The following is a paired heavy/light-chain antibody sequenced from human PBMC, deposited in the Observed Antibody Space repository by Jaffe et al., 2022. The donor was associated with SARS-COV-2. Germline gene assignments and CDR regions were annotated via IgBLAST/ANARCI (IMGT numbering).Heavy chain of an antibody. V-gene: IGHV3-15*01. D-gene: IGHD5-18*01. CDR2: IKSRTDGGTA. CDR1: GFLFSHAC. CDR3: ATQDNKVMVPFDY. Sequence: EVQLVESGGVLAKPGGSLRLSCAASGFLFSHACMSWVRQAPGKGLEWVGRIKSRTDGGTADYAAPVKGRFTISRDDSKNTLYLQMNSLRIEDTAVYYCATQDNKVMVPFDYWGQGILVTVSS. J-gene: IGHJ4*02.
Light chain of an antibody. CDR2: DTR. V-gene: IGLV7-46*01. J-gene: IGLJ3*02. Sequence: QAVVTQEPSLTVSPGGTVTLTCGSSTGAVSSGHYPYWFQQKPGQAPRTLIYDTRNKHSWTPARFSGSLLGGKAALTLSGAQPEDEADYYCLLSFTDVVLFGGGTKLTVL. CDR3: LLSFTDVVL. CDR1: TGAVSSGHY.